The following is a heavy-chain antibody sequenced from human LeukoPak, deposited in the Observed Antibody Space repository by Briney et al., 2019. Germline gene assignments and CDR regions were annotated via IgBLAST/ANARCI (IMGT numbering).Heavy chain of an antibody. Sequence: SETLSLTCAVYGGSFSGYYWSWIRQPPGKGLEWIGEINHSGSTNYNPSLKSRVTISVDTSKNQFSLKLSSVAAADTAVYYCARSESYEPVLDVWGQGTTVTVSS. D-gene: IGHD1-26*01. J-gene: IGHJ6*02. CDR1: GGSFSGYY. CDR3: ARSESYEPVLDV. V-gene: IGHV4-34*01. CDR2: INHSGST.